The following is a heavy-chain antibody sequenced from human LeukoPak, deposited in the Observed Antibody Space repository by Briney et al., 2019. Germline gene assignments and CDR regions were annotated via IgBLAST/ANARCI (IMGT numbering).Heavy chain of an antibody. CDR3: ARTTYYYGSGSYYIDY. V-gene: IGHV4-59*01. CDR2: IYYSGST. Sequence: SETLSLTCTVSGGSISSYYWSWIRQPPGKGLEWIGYIYYSGSTNYNPSLKSRVTISVDTSRNQLSLKLSSVTAADTAVYYCARTTYYYGSGSYYIDYWGQGTLVTVSS. CDR1: GGSISSYY. J-gene: IGHJ4*02. D-gene: IGHD3-10*01.